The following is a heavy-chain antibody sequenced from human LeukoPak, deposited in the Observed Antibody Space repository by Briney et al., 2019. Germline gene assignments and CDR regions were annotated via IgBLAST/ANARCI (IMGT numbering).Heavy chain of an antibody. V-gene: IGHV5-51*01. Sequence: GESLKISCQGSGYSFATYWIGWVRQMPGKGLDWMGIIYPGDSDTRYSPSYQGQVTLSADKSINTAYLQWSSLKASDTAMYYCARIAYSSSWYSGYWGQGTLVTVSS. CDR1: GYSFATYW. CDR3: ARIAYSSSWYSGY. D-gene: IGHD6-13*01. CDR2: IYPGDSDT. J-gene: IGHJ4*02.